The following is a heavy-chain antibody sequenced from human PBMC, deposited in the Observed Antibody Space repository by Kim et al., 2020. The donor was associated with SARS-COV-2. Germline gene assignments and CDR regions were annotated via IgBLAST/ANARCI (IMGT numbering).Heavy chain of an antibody. CDR2: ISYDGSNK. V-gene: IGHV3-30*04. J-gene: IGHJ4*02. Sequence: GGSLRLSCAASGFTFSSYAMHWVRQAPGKGLEWVAVISYDGSNKYYADSVKGRFTISRDNSKNTLYLQMNSLRAEDTAVYYCASGGIAVAHPGVYWGQGTLVTVSS. D-gene: IGHD6-19*01. CDR1: GFTFSSYA. CDR3: ASGGIAVAHPGVY.